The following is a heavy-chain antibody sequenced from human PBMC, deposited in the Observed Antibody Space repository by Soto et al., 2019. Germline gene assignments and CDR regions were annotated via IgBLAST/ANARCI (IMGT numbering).Heavy chain of an antibody. J-gene: IGHJ4*02. CDR3: AKGFSYGERYYFDY. D-gene: IGHD4-17*01. Sequence: GGSLRLSCAASGFSFSSNVMHWVRQAPGKGLEWVALISYDGSNKYYADSVKGRFTISRDNSKNTLYLQMNSLRPEDTAVYYCAKGFSYGERYYFDYWGQGTLVTVS. V-gene: IGHV3-30*18. CDR2: ISYDGSNK. CDR1: GFSFSSNV.